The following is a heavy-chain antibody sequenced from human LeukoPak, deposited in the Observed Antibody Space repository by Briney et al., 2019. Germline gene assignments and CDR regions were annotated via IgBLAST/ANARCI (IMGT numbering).Heavy chain of an antibody. V-gene: IGHV1-18*01. Sequence: ASVKVSCKASGYTFTSYGISWVRQAPGQGLEGMGWISAYNGNTNYAQKLQGRVTMTTDTSTSTAYMEVRSLRSDDTAVYYCAREQQGYDILTGYRTNWFDPWGQGTLVTVSS. CDR1: GYTFTSYG. CDR3: AREQQGYDILTGYRTNWFDP. CDR2: ISAYNGNT. D-gene: IGHD3-9*01. J-gene: IGHJ5*02.